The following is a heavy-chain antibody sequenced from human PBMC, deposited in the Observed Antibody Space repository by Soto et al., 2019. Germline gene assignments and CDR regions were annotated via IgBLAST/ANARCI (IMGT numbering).Heavy chain of an antibody. V-gene: IGHV4-34*01. J-gene: IGHJ6*02. Sequence: SETLSLTCAVYGGSFSGYYWSWIRQPPGKGLEWIGEINHSGSTNYSPSLKSRVTISVDTSKNQFSLKLSSVTAADTAVYYCARNAGMDYYYGMDVWGQGTTVTVSS. CDR2: INHSGST. D-gene: IGHD1-1*01. CDR1: GGSFSGYY. CDR3: ARNAGMDYYYGMDV.